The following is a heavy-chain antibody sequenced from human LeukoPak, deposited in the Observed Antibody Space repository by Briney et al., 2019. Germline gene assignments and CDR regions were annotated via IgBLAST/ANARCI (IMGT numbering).Heavy chain of an antibody. Sequence: PEASVKVSCKASGYTFTGHYMNWVRQAPGQGLEWMGRMNPNTGGTNYAQKFQGRVTMTRDTSISTAYMELSRLRSDDTAVYYCARGITAVASPFDYWGQGTLVTVSS. D-gene: IGHD6-19*01. CDR2: MNPNTGGT. CDR3: ARGITAVASPFDY. V-gene: IGHV1-2*06. J-gene: IGHJ4*02. CDR1: GYTFTGHY.